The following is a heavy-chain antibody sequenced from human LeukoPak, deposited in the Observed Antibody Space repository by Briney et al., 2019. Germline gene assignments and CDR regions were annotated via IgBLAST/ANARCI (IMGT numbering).Heavy chain of an antibody. D-gene: IGHD3-10*01. Sequence: ASVKVSCKASGGTFISYAISWVRQAPGQGLEWMGRIIPILGIANYAQKFQGRVTITADKSTSTAYMELSSLRSEDTAVYYCARAWALLWFGDLSYFDYWGQGTLVTVSS. J-gene: IGHJ4*02. CDR1: GGTFISYA. V-gene: IGHV1-69*04. CDR2: IIPILGIA. CDR3: ARAWALLWFGDLSYFDY.